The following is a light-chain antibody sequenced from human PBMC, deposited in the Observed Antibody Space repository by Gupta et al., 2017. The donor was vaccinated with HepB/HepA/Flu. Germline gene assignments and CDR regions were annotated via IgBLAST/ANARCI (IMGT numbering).Light chain of an antibody. J-gene: IGLJ2*01. CDR2: GVN. V-gene: IGLV2-18*02. CDR3: CSYTGSSTTSVR. Sequence: QSALTQPPSVSGSPGQSVTIPCTGSSSDVGNYTRVSWYQQSPATAPKLISYGVNNRPSGVPDRFSGSKSGNTASPTISGLQAEDEAHYYCCSYTGSSTTSVRFGGGTMLTVL. CDR1: SSDVGNYTR.